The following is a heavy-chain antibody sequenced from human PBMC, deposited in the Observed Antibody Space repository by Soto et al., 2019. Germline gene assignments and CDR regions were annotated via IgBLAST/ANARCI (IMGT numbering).Heavy chain of an antibody. V-gene: IGHV4-59*12. J-gene: IGHJ4*02. D-gene: IGHD1-26*01. CDR3: AKEDVGGYYYSGL. CDR2: IYYSGST. CDR1: GGSISSYY. Sequence: SETLSLTCTVSGGSISSYYWSWIRQPPGKGLEWIGYIYYSGSTNYNPSLKSRVTISVDNSKNTLYLQMNSLRAEDTAVYYCAKEDVGGYYYSGLWGRGTLVTVSS.